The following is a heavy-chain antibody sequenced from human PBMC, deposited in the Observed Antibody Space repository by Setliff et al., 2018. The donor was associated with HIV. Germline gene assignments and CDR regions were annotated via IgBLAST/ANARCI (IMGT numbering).Heavy chain of an antibody. CDR3: ATTXXSHAFDI. CDR2: FDPKHGET. V-gene: IGHV1-24*01. J-gene: IGHJ3*02. CDR1: GYTLTELS. Sequence: ASVKVSCKVSGYTLTELSMHWVRKVPGKGLECMGRFDPKHGETIYAQKFQGRVSMTEDTSTDTAYMELSSLRSEDTAMYYCATTXXSHAFDIWGQGTMVTVSS.